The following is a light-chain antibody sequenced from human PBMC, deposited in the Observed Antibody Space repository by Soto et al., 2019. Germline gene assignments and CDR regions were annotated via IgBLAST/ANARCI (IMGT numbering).Light chain of an antibody. Sequence: DIQMTQSPSTLSASVGDRVTITCRASQNIGSLLAWYQQKAGKAPKLLIYKASSLESGVPSRFSGSGSGTEFTLAISSLQPDDFAPFYCQGYTSSPPLYTFGQGTKLEIK. CDR1: QNIGSL. CDR2: KAS. J-gene: IGKJ2*01. V-gene: IGKV1-5*03. CDR3: QGYTSSPPLYT.